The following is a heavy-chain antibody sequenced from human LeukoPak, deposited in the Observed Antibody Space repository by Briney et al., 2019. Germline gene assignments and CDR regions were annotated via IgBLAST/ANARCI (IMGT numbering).Heavy chain of an antibody. D-gene: IGHD2-21*02. Sequence: PGGSLRLSCAASGFTFSSYGMHWVRQAPGKGLEWVAVISYDGSNKYYAVSVKGRFTISRDNSKNTLYLQMNSLRAEDTAVYYCAKDARVTASYYYYGMDVWGQGTTVTVSS. CDR3: AKDARVTASYYYYGMDV. V-gene: IGHV3-30*18. J-gene: IGHJ6*02. CDR2: ISYDGSNK. CDR1: GFTFSSYG.